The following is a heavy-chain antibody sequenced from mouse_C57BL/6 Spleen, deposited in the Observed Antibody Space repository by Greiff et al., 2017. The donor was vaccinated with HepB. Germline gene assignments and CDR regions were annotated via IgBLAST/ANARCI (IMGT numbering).Heavy chain of an antibody. V-gene: IGHV1-52*01. J-gene: IGHJ2*01. CDR2: IDPSDSET. CDR1: GYTFTSYW. Sequence: QVHVKQPGAELVRPGSSVKLSCKASGYTFTSYWMHWVKQRPIQGLEWIGNIDPSDSETHYNQKFKDKATLTVDKSSSTAYMQLSSLTSEDSAVYYCARWGTVVATDYWGQGTTLTVSS. CDR3: ARWGTVVATDY. D-gene: IGHD1-1*01.